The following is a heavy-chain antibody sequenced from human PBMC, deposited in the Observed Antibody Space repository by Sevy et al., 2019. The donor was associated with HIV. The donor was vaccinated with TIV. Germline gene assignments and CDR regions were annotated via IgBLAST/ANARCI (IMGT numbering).Heavy chain of an antibody. CDR3: ARVFYPNSEGSGSYYMSY. V-gene: IGHV1-2*02. J-gene: IGHJ4*02. Sequence: ASVKVSCKASGYTFTGYYMHWVRQAPGQGLEWMGWINPNRGGTNYAQKFQGRVTMTRERSISTAYMELSSLRSDDTAGEYCARVFYPNSEGSGSYYMSYWGQGTLVTVSS. CDR1: GYTFTGYY. CDR2: INPNRGGT. D-gene: IGHD3-10*01.